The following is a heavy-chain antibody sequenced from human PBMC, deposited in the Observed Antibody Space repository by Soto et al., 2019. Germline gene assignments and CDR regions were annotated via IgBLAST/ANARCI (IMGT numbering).Heavy chain of an antibody. J-gene: IGHJ5*02. Sequence: GASVKVSCKVSGYTLTELSMHWVRQAPGKGLEWMGGFDPEDGETIYAQKFQGRVTMTEDTSTDTAYMELSSLRSEDTAVYYCATGHGSGSDNWFDPWGQGTLVTVSS. D-gene: IGHD3-10*01. CDR2: FDPEDGET. CDR1: GYTLTELS. CDR3: ATGHGSGSDNWFDP. V-gene: IGHV1-24*01.